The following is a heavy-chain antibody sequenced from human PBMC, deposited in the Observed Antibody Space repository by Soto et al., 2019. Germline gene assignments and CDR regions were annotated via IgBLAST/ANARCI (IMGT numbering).Heavy chain of an antibody. Sequence: QITLKESGPTLVKPTQTLTLTCTFSGFSLNSRGVGVGWIRQPPGQALAWLALIYWNDDKRYSQALKSRLIITKDTSRSQVVLTLTNLDPVDTATYFCARWYCGRNCYSFENWGQGTQVTVSS. CDR1: GFSLNSRGVG. CDR3: ARWYCGRNCYSFEN. V-gene: IGHV2-5*01. D-gene: IGHD2-21*02. CDR2: IYWNDDK. J-gene: IGHJ4*02.